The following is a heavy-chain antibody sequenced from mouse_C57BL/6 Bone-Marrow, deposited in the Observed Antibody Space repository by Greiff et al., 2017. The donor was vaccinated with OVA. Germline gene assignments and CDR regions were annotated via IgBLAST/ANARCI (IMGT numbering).Heavy chain of an antibody. CDR3: ARNYYDYDGGY. V-gene: IGHV5-2*01. D-gene: IGHD2-4*01. Sequence: DVKLQESGGGLVQPGESLKLSCESNEYEFPSHDMSWVRKTPEKRLELVAAINSDGGSTYYPDTMERRFIISRDNTKKTLYLQMSSLRSEDTALYYCARNYYDYDGGYWGQGTTLTVSS. J-gene: IGHJ2*01. CDR2: INSDGGST. CDR1: EYEFPSHD.